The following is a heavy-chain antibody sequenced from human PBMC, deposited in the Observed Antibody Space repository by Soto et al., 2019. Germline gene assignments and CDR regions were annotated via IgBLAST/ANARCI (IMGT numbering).Heavy chain of an antibody. V-gene: IGHV4-31*03. Sequence: ASETLSLTFTVSCGSISSGGYYWTWIRQHPRKGLEWIGYIYYSGSTYHNPSLKSRVTISVDTSQNQCSLKLSSVTAAYTAVYYWARDTPRGYSYGSFDYWGQGTLGSVSS. D-gene: IGHD5-18*01. CDR3: ARDTPRGYSYGSFDY. J-gene: IGHJ4*02. CDR1: CGSISSGGYY. CDR2: IYYSGST.